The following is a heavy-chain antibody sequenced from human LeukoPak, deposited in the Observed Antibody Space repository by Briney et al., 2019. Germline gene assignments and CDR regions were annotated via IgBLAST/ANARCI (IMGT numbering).Heavy chain of an antibody. CDR1: GASMSRFY. J-gene: IGHJ4*02. V-gene: IGHV4-59*01. D-gene: IGHD3-3*01. Sequence: SETLSLTCTVSGASMSRFYWSWVRQPPGKGLEWIGYVYYPAITNYNPSLKGRITMSMDTSKRQFSLKLSSVTAADTAVYYCAVTMTNNFDHWGQGTLVAVSS. CDR3: AVTMTNNFDH. CDR2: VYYPAIT.